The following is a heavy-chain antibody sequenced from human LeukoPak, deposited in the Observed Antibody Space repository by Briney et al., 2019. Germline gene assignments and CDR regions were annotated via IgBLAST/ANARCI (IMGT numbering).Heavy chain of an antibody. J-gene: IGHJ4*02. CDR1: GFTFSSYA. V-gene: IGHV3-23*01. Sequence: GGSLRLSCAASGFTFSSYAMSWVRQAPGKGLEWVSAISGSGGSSYYADSVKGRFTISGDNSKSTLYLQMNSLRAEDTAVYYCARDVSGYSYGYGDYWGQGTLVTVSS. D-gene: IGHD5-18*01. CDR3: ARDVSGYSYGYGDY. CDR2: ISGSGGSS.